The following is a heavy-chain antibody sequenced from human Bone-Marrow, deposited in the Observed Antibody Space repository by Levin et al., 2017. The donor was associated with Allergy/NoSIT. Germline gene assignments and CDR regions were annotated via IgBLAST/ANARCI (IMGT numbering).Heavy chain of an antibody. CDR2: ISGSQNFI. V-gene: IGHV3-21*01. D-gene: IGHD2-15*01. CDR1: GFLFNEYS. J-gene: IGHJ3*01. CDR3: ARDRYCSGGSCSDAFDL. Sequence: LSLTCAASGFLFNEYSMNWVRQAPGKGLEWVSSISGSQNFIYYTDSVKGRFTISRENAKNSLYLQMNSLRAEDTAVYYCARDRYCSGGSCSDAFDLWGQGTLVSVSS.